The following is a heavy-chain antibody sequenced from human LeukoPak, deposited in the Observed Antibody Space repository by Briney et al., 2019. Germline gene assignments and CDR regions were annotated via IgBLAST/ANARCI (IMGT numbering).Heavy chain of an antibody. CDR2: ISSGGDYI. CDR1: GFTFSDYY. J-gene: IGHJ4*02. Sequence: GGSLRLSCAASGFTFSDYYMSWIRQAPGKGLEWVSYISSGGDYIYYADSVKGRFTTSRDNAKNSLSLQLNSLRVEDTAVYYCARGHYDVLAASYKWTPDYWGQGTLVTVSS. D-gene: IGHD3-9*01. CDR3: ARGHYDVLAASYKWTPDY. V-gene: IGHV3-11*04.